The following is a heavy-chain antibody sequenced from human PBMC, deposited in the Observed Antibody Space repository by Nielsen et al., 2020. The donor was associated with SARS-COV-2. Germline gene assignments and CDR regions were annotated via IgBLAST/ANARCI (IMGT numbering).Heavy chain of an antibody. J-gene: IGHJ4*02. Sequence: LRLSCSVSGGSISSGGFYWSWIRQHAGKGLEWIGHIYYTGTTYYNQSLKSQMTISVDTTLNQFSLKVSSVTVADTAVYYCARGKTTVTTFDLWGQGTLVTVSS. CDR3: ARGKTTVTTFDL. V-gene: IGHV4-31*01. D-gene: IGHD4-17*01. CDR2: IYYTGTT. CDR1: GGSISSGGFY.